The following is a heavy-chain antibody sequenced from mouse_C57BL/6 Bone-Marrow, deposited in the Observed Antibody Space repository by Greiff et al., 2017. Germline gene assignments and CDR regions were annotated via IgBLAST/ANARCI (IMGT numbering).Heavy chain of an antibody. D-gene: IGHD1-1*01. J-gene: IGHJ4*01. CDR3: ARGYGSIYYYAMDY. V-gene: IGHV1-64*01. CDR2: IHPNSGST. CDR1: GYTFTSYW. Sequence: QVQLQQPGAELVKPGASVKLSCKASGYTFTSYWMHWVKQRPGQGLEWIGMIHPNSGSTNYNEKFKSKATLTVAKSSSTAYMQLSSLTSEDSAVYYCARGYGSIYYYAMDYWGQGTSVTVSS.